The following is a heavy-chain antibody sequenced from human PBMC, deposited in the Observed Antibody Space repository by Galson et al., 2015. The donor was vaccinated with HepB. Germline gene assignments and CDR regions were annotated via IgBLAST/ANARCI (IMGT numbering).Heavy chain of an antibody. Sequence: SVKVSCKASGYTFTSYGISWVRQAPGQGLEWMGWISAYNGNTNYAQKLQGRVTMTTDTSTSTAYMELRSLRSDDTAVYYCARGRRVTMVRGVDHNWFDPWGQGTLVTVSS. CDR2: ISAYNGNT. V-gene: IGHV1-18*01. CDR3: ARGRRVTMVRGVDHNWFDP. CDR1: GYTFTSYG. D-gene: IGHD3-10*01. J-gene: IGHJ5*02.